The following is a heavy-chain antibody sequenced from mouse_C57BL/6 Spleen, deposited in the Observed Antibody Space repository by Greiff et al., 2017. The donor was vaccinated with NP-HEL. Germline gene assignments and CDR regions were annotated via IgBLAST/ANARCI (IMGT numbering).Heavy chain of an antibody. J-gene: IGHJ4*01. V-gene: IGHV5-4*01. CDR2: ISDGGSYT. CDR3: TRERRIYAMDY. Sequence: EVQLVESGGGLVQPGGSLKLSCAASGFTFSSYSMSWVRQTPEKRLEWVANISDGGSYTYYPDNVKGRFTISRDNAKNNLYLQMSHLKSEDTAMYYCTRERRIYAMDYWGQGTSVTVSS. CDR1: GFTFSSYS. D-gene: IGHD2-12*01.